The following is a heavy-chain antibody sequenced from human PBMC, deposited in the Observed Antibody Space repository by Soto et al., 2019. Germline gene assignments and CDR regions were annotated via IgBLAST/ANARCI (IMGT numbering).Heavy chain of an antibody. CDR2: ISSTTNYI. Sequence: GGSLRLSCAASGFTFSRYSMNWVRQAPGKWLEWVSSISSTTNYIYYADSMKGRFTVSRDNAKNSVYLDMNSLSAEDTAVYYCARESEDLTSNFDYWGQGXLVTVYS. CDR3: ARESEDLTSNFDY. V-gene: IGHV3-21*01. J-gene: IGHJ4*02. CDR1: GFTFSRYS.